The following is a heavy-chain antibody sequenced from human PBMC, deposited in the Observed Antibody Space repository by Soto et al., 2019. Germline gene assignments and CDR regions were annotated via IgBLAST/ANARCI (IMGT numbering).Heavy chain of an antibody. CDR3: ARVVCAGFCRKPDRRIVKIDT. CDR2: VTTYNDDT. D-gene: IGHD3-3*01. CDR1: GYMFTSYG. V-gene: IGHV1-18*01. J-gene: IGHJ5*02. Sequence: QAQLVQSAAEARKPGASVKVSCKTSGYMFTSYGISWARKAPGQGPEWIGWVTTYNDDTDYVQKFQGRVTMTTDTSMITGYMELRSLRSDDTAMYYCARVVCAGFCRKPDRRIVKIDTWGQVAPVTVSS.